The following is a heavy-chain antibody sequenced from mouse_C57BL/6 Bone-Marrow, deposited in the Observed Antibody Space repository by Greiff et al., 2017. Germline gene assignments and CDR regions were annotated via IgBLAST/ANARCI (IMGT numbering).Heavy chain of an antibody. Sequence: QVQLQQPGAELVRPGTSVKLSCKASGYTFTSYWMHWVKQRPGQGLEWIGVIDPSDSYTNYNQKFKGKATLTVDTSSSTAYMQLSSLTSEDSSFYYCARRQGQGYGGQGTSLTVAS. V-gene: IGHV1-59*01. CDR3: ARRQGQGY. CDR2: IDPSDSYT. CDR1: GYTFTSYW. J-gene: IGHJ2*02. D-gene: IGHD3-3*01.